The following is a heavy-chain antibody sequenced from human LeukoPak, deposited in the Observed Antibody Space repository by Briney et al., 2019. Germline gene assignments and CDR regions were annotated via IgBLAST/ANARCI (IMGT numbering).Heavy chain of an antibody. CDR2: INHSGST. CDR1: GGSFSGYY. V-gene: IGHV4-34*01. D-gene: IGHD2-15*01. Sequence: SETLSLTCAVYGGSFSGYYWSWIRQPPGKGLEWIGEINHSGSTNYNPSLKSRVTTSVDTSKNQFSLKLSSVTAADTAVYYCARGKYCSGGSCYAIREYYFDYWGQGTLVTVSS. J-gene: IGHJ4*02. CDR3: ARGKYCSGGSCYAIREYYFDY.